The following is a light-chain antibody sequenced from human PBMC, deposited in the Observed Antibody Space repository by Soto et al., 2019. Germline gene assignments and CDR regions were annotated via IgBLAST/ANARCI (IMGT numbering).Light chain of an antibody. V-gene: IGLV2-14*01. CDR3: NSYPSKQTGV. J-gene: IGLJ1*01. CDR2: EVS. Sequence: QSALTQPASVSGSPGQSITISCTGTSSDVGGYNYVSWYQQHPGKAPKLIIYEVSNRPSGVSNRFSGSKSGNTASLTISGLQAQDEADYYCNSYPSKQTGVFGTETKITVL. CDR1: SSDVGGYNY.